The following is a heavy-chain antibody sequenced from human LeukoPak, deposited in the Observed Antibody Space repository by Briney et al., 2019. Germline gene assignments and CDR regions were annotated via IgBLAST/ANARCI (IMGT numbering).Heavy chain of an antibody. D-gene: IGHD6-13*01. V-gene: IGHV1-2*02. J-gene: IGHJ1*01. CDR1: GYTFTGYY. CDR3: AKKKGSSSWYSPHRDEYFQH. Sequence: ASVKLSCKASGYTFTGYYMHWVRQAPGQGLEWMEGINPNSGGTNYAQKCQGRVTMTRDTSISTAYMELSRPRSDDTAVYYCAKKKGSSSWYSPHRDEYFQHWGQGTLVTVSS. CDR2: INPNSGGT.